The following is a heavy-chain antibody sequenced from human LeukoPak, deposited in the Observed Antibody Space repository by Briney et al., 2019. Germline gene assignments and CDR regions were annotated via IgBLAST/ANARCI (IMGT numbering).Heavy chain of an antibody. J-gene: IGHJ3*02. Sequence: PGGSLRLSCAASGFTLSTYWMHWLRQSPGEGLVWVSRINSDGSSSAYADSVKGRFTISRDNAKNSLYLQMNSLRAEDTALYYCARVTLVGAFDIWGQGTMVTVSS. CDR3: ARVTLVGAFDI. V-gene: IGHV3-74*01. CDR2: INSDGSSS. CDR1: GFTLSTYW. D-gene: IGHD1-26*01.